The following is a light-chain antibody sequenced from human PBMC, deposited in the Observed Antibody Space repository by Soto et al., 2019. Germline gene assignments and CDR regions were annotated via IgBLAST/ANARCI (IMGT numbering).Light chain of an antibody. J-gene: IGKJ4*01. CDR2: DAS. Sequence: EIVLTQSPATLSLSPGERATLSCRASRSVSSYLAWYQQKPGQALRLLIYDASNRAAGIPARFSGSGSGTDFTLTISSLQSDDFATYYCQQYNTYVTFGGGTKVEIK. V-gene: IGKV3-11*01. CDR3: QQYNTYVT. CDR1: RSVSSY.